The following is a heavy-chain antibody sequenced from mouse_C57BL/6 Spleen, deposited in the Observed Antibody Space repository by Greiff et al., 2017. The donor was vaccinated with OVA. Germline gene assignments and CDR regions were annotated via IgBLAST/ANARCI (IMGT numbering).Heavy chain of an antibody. V-gene: IGHV2-9*01. Sequence: VKLMESGPGLVAPSQSLSITCTVSGFSLTSYGVDWVRQPPGKGLEWLGVIWGGGSTNYYSALMSRLSISKDNSKSQVFLKMNSLQTDDTAMYYCAKRNGSSWYAMDYWGQGTSVTVSS. J-gene: IGHJ4*01. D-gene: IGHD1-1*01. CDR1: GFSLTSYG. CDR3: AKRNGSSWYAMDY. CDR2: IWGGGST.